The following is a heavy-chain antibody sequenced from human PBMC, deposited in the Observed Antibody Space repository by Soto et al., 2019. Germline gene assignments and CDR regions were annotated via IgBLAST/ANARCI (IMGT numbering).Heavy chain of an antibody. Sequence: ASVKVSCKASGYTFTSYDINWVRQATGQGLEYLGWMNPNSGNTGYVQKFQGRVTMTRDKSTGTAYMELNSLRSEDTAVYYCVRDSHIGSTFSGYDGIDYWGQGTLVTVSS. CDR3: VRDSHIGSTFSGYDGIDY. J-gene: IGHJ4*02. D-gene: IGHD5-12*01. V-gene: IGHV1-8*01. CDR2: MNPNSGNT. CDR1: GYTFTSYD.